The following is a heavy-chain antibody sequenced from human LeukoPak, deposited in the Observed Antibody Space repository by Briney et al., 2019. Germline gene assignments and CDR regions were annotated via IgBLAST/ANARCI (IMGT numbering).Heavy chain of an antibody. J-gene: IGHJ4*02. Sequence: GGSLRLSCAASGFTFSSYAMSWVRQAPGKRLEWVSAISGGGGTTYYADSVEGRFTISRDNSKNTLFLQMNSLRAEDTAVYYCAKDSGPYTSGYYGHWGQGTLVTVSS. CDR1: GFTFSSYA. CDR2: ISGGGGTT. V-gene: IGHV3-23*01. D-gene: IGHD3-22*01. CDR3: AKDSGPYTSGYYGH.